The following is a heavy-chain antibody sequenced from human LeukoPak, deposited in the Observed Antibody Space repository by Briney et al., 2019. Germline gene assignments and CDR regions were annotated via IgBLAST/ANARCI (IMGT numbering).Heavy chain of an antibody. CDR1: GFTFSSYG. CDR2: ISYDGSNK. V-gene: IGHV3-30*03. Sequence: GGSLRLSCVASGFTFSSYGMHWVRQAPGKGLEWVAVISYDGSNKYYADSVKGRFTISRDNSKNTLYLQMNSLRAEDTAVYYCARGGYDILTGYSYFDYWGQGTLVTVSS. CDR3: ARGGYDILTGYSYFDY. J-gene: IGHJ4*02. D-gene: IGHD3-9*01.